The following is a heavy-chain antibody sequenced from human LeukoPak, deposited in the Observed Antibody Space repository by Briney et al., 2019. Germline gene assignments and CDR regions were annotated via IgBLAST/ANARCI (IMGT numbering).Heavy chain of an antibody. V-gene: IGHV1-18*01. CDR2: ISAYNGNT. D-gene: IGHD3-10*01. J-gene: IGHJ4*02. CDR1: GYTFTSYG. CDR3: ARARTVGESFDY. Sequence: ASVKVSCKASGYTFTSYGISWVRQAPGQGLEWMGWISAYNGNTNYAQKLQGRVTMTTGTSTSTAYMELRSLRSEDTAVYYCARARTVGESFDYWGQGTLVTVSS.